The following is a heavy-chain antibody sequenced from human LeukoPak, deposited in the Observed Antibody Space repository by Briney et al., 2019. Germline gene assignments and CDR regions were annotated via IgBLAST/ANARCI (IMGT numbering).Heavy chain of an antibody. V-gene: IGHV3-66*02. J-gene: IGHJ4*02. CDR3: ARSWDARLNFDY. D-gene: IGHD1-26*01. Sequence: GGSLRLSCAASGFIVSRNYMNWVRQSPGKGLEWVSVIYSGGNTYYADSVKGRFTISRDNSKNTVNLQMNDLGAEDTAVYYCARSWDARLNFDYWGQGTLVTVSS. CDR1: GFIVSRNY. CDR2: IYSGGNT.